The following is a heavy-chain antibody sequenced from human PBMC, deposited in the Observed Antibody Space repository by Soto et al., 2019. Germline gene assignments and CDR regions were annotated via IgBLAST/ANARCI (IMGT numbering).Heavy chain of an antibody. Sequence: GGSLRLSCASSGFTFSSYWMHWVRQAPGKGLVWVSRINGDGSSTSYADSVKGRFTISRDNAKNTLYLQMSSLRAEDTAVYYCARVNGGGIQIGYCRGGRCYPDYWGQGT. CDR2: INGDGSST. J-gene: IGHJ4*02. CDR1: GFTFSSYW. V-gene: IGHV3-74*01. CDR3: ARVNGGGIQIGYCRGGRCYPDY. D-gene: IGHD2-15*01.